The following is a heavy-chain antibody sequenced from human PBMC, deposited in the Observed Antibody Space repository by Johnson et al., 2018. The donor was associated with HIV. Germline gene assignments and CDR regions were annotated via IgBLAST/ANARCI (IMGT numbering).Heavy chain of an antibody. CDR1: GFTFSNYA. J-gene: IGHJ3*02. CDR2: ISYDGNHK. CDR3: ATVGRTTATAQSAFHM. Sequence: QVQLVESGGGVVQPGRSLRLSCVGSGFTFSNYALHCVRQAPGKGLEWVALISYDGNHKNYADSVKGRFTISRDNSKNTLFLQINSLRPEDKAVYYCATVGRTTATAQSAFHMWGQGTLVTVSS. D-gene: IGHD1-1*01. V-gene: IGHV3-30*04.